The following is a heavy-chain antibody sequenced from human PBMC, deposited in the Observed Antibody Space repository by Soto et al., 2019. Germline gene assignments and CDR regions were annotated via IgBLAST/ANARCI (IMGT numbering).Heavy chain of an antibody. V-gene: IGHV3-30*18. CDR2: ISYDGGDR. CDR1: GFTFSDYG. J-gene: IGHJ4*02. D-gene: IGHD2-2*02. CDR3: AKARRSCTSCYMELDS. Sequence: QVQLMESGGGVVQPGRSLRLSCAASGFTFSDYGMHWVRQAPGKGLEWVAVISYDGGDRYYGDSMKGRFTISRDNSKNTLFLQMSSLRTEDTAVYYCAKARRSCTSCYMELDSWGQGTLVTVSS.